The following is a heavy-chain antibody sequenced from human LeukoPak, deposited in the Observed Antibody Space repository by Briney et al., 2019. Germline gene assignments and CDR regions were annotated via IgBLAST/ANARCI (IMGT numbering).Heavy chain of an antibody. V-gene: IGHV1-8*01. J-gene: IGHJ4*02. CDR1: GYTFTSYD. D-gene: IGHD3-22*01. CDR2: MNPNSGNT. Sequence: ASVKVSCTASGYTFTSYDINWVRQATGQGLEWMGWMNPNSGNTGYAQKFQGRVTMTRNTSISTAYMELSSLRSEDTAVYYCAREYYYDSSGYYYVGDYDYWGQGTLVTVSS. CDR3: AREYYYDSSGYYYVGDYDY.